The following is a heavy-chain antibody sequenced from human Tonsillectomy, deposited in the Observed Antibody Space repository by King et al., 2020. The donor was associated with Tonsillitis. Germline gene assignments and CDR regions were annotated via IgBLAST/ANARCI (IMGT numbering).Heavy chain of an antibody. J-gene: IGHJ4*02. CDR3: AKRFSGNSGSFDY. V-gene: IGHV3-23*04. D-gene: IGHD6-19*01. Sequence: VQLVESGGGLVQPGESLRLSCAASGFTFSRYALSWVRQAPGKGLEWVSGISDSDGTTYYTNSVKGRFTISRDISKNTLFLQMNSLRAEDTAIYYCAKRFSGNSGSFDYWGQGTLVSVSS. CDR1: GFTFSRYA. CDR2: ISDSDGTT.